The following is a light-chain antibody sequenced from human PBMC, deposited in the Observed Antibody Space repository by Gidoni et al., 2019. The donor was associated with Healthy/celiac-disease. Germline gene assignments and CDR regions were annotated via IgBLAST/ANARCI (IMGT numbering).Light chain of an antibody. J-gene: IGKJ2*01. V-gene: IGKV3-11*01. Sequence: IVLTQSPATLSLSPGEGATISFRASQSVSSYLAWYQQKHGQAPRLLIYDASNRATGIPARFSGSGCGTDFTLTISSLEPEDFAVYYCQQRSNWPLYTFGQGTKLEIK. CDR1: QSVSSY. CDR3: QQRSNWPLYT. CDR2: DAS.